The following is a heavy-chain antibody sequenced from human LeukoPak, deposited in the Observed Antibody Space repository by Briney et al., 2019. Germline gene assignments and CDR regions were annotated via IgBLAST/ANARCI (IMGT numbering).Heavy chain of an antibody. CDR3: ARHSGYSYGLLGY. CDR2: IIPIFGTA. Sequence: RASVKVCCKASGGTFSSYAISWVRQAPGQGLEWMGGIIPIFGTANYAQKLQGRVTMTTDTSTSTAYMELRSLRSDDTAVYYCARHSGYSYGLLGYWGQGTLVTVSS. D-gene: IGHD5-18*01. V-gene: IGHV1-69*05. CDR1: GGTFSSYA. J-gene: IGHJ4*02.